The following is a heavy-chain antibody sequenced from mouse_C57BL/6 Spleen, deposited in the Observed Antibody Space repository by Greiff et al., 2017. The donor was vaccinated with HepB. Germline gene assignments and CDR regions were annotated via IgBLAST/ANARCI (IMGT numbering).Heavy chain of an antibody. Sequence: VQLQQSGAELARPGASVKMSCKASGYTFTSYTMHWVKQRPGQGLEWIGYINPSSGYTKYNQKFKDKATLTADKSSSTAYMQLSSLTSEDSAVYYCARCPYGSSLYWYFDVWGTGTTVTVSS. D-gene: IGHD1-1*01. CDR3: ARCPYGSSLYWYFDV. J-gene: IGHJ1*03. CDR1: GYTFTSYT. CDR2: INPSSGYT. V-gene: IGHV1-4*01.